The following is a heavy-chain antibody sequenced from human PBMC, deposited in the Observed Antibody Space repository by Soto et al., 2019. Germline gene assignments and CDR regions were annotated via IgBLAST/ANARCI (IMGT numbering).Heavy chain of an antibody. D-gene: IGHD6-13*01. CDR2: MNPNSGNT. CDR1: GYTFTSYD. CDR3: ARDGYSSSWYVADYYYYYMDV. V-gene: IGHV1-8*01. J-gene: IGHJ6*03. Sequence: ASVKVSCKASGYTFTSYDINWVRQATGQELEWMGWMNPNSGNTGYAQKFQGRVTMTRNTSISTAYMELSSLRSEDTAVYYCARDGYSSSWYVADYYYYYMDVWGKGTTVTVS.